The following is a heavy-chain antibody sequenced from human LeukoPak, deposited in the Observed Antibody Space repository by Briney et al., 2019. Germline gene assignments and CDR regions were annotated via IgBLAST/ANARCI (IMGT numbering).Heavy chain of an antibody. D-gene: IGHD6-19*01. CDR2: ISGSGGST. Sequence: GGSLRLSCAASGFTFSSYAMSWVRQAPGKGLEWVSAISGSGGSTYYADSVKGRFTISRDNSKNTLYLQMNSLRAEDTAVYYCAKSIAVAGTSNWFGPWGQGTLVTVSS. CDR1: GFTFSSYA. V-gene: IGHV3-23*01. J-gene: IGHJ5*02. CDR3: AKSIAVAGTSNWFGP.